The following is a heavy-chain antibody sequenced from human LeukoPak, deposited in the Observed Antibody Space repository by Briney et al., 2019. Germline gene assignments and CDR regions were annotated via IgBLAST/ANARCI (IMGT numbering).Heavy chain of an antibody. CDR1: GGSFSGYY. CDR2: INHSGST. V-gene: IGHV4-34*01. J-gene: IGHJ5*02. CDR3: ARFPPSRWT. Sequence: WETLSLTCAVYGGSFSGYYWSWIRQPPGKGLEWIGEINHSGSTNYNPSLKSRVTISVDTSKNQFSLKLSSVTAADTAVYYCARFPPSRWTWGQGTLVTVSA. D-gene: IGHD4-23*01.